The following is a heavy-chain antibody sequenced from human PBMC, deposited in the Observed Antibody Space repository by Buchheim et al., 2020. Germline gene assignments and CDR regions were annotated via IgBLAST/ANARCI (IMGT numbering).Heavy chain of an antibody. CDR3: AKGMGGQWLVRAYYYGMDV. Sequence: EVQLVESGGGLVQPGGSLRLSCAASGFSFSTSWMHWVRQAPGKGLVWVSRINSDGSGTIYADSVKGRFTISRDNSKNTLYLQMNSLRAEDTAVYYCAKGMGGQWLVRAYYYGMDVWGQGTT. CDR2: INSDGSGT. D-gene: IGHD6-19*01. V-gene: IGHV3-74*01. J-gene: IGHJ6*02. CDR1: GFSFSTSW.